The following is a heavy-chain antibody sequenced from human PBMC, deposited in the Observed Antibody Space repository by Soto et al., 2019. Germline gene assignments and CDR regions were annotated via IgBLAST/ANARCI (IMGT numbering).Heavy chain of an antibody. J-gene: IGHJ4*02. CDR3: ARLQAAAGDNDLTFDY. V-gene: IGHV5-10-1*01. D-gene: IGHD6-13*01. CDR2: IDPSDSYT. CDR1: GYSFPSYW. Sequence: EVQLVQSGAEVKKPGESLRISCNGSGYSFPSYWIRWVRQMPGKGLEWMGRIDPSDSYTKYSPSFQGHVTISADKSISTAYLQWSSLKASDTAMYYCARLQAAAGDNDLTFDYWGQGPLVTVSS.